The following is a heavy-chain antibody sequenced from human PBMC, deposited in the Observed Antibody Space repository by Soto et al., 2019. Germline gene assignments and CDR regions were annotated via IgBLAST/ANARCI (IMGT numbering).Heavy chain of an antibody. Sequence: AGSLRLSCAACGFTFSSYWMHWVRQGTGKGLAWVSRISGAGTRTNYADSVRGRFTVSRDNAKNTLYLQINSLTAEDTSVYYCARGTLTSIDIVDYWGQGTLVTVSS. J-gene: IGHJ4*02. CDR2: ISGAGTRT. CDR1: GFTFSSYW. CDR3: ARGTLTSIDIVDY. D-gene: IGHD2-21*01. V-gene: IGHV3-74*01.